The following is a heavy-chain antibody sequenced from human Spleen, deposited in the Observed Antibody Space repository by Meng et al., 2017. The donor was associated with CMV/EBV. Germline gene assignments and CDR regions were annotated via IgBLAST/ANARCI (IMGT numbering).Heavy chain of an antibody. CDR1: GFTFSSYR. Sequence: GESLKISCAASGFTFSSYRMNWVRQVPGKGLEWVSSIDFNSDTYYRDSVKGRFTVSRDNTRNTLFLQMNSLRAEDTGVYYCARGSALNSHWGQGTLVTVSS. D-gene: IGHD2/OR15-2a*01. CDR3: ARGSALNSH. V-gene: IGHV3-21*01. J-gene: IGHJ4*02. CDR2: IDFNSDT.